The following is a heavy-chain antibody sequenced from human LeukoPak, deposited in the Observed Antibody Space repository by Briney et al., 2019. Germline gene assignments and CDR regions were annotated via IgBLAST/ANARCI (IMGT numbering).Heavy chain of an antibody. D-gene: IGHD3-3*01. V-gene: IGHV1-46*01. CDR1: GYTFTSYY. Sequence: ASVKVSCKASGYTFTSYYMHWVRQAPGQGLEWMGIINPSGGSTSYAQKFQGRVTTTRDTSSSTVYMELSSLRSEDTAVYYCARGGPLYYDFLSAVFQFDPWGQGTLVTGSS. CDR3: ARGGPLYYDFLSAVFQFDP. CDR2: INPSGGST. J-gene: IGHJ5*02.